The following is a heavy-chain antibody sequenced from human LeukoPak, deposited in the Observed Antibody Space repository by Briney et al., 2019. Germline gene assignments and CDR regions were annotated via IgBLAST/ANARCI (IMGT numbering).Heavy chain of an antibody. CDR2: INPHSGGT. J-gene: IGHJ3*02. D-gene: IGHD3-10*01. CDR3: ARDGPSMVRAVIPFDI. Sequence: GASVKVSCKPSGYTFTDYYMHWVRQAPGQGLEWMGWINPHSGGTYYAQKFQGRVTMTRDSSTSTAYMELSNLRSDDTAVYYCARDGPSMVRAVIPFDIWGQGTMVTVSS. CDR1: GYTFTDYY. V-gene: IGHV1-2*02.